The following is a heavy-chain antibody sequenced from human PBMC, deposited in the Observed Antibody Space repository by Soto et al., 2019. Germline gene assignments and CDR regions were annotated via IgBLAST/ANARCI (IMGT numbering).Heavy chain of an antibody. CDR2: ISWNSGSI. CDR3: AKDRSRAVAGYFDY. CDR1: GFTFDDYA. J-gene: IGHJ4*02. D-gene: IGHD6-19*01. V-gene: IGHV3-9*01. Sequence: GGSLRLSCAASGFTFDDYAMHWVRQAPGRGLEWVSGISWNSGSIGYADSVKGRFTISRDNAKNSLYLQMNSLRAEDTALYYCAKDRSRAVAGYFDYWGQGTLVTVSS.